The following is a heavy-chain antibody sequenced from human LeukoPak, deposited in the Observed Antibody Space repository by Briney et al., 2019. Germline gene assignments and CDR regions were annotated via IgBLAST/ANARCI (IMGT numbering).Heavy chain of an antibody. V-gene: IGHV4-39*01. Sequence: PSETLSLTCTVSGGSISSSSYYWGWIRQSPGKGLEWIGSIYYSGSTYYNPSLKSRVTISVDTSKNQSSLELSSVTAADTAVYYCARLGGYFDWLGFDYWGQGTLVTVSS. D-gene: IGHD3-9*01. J-gene: IGHJ4*02. CDR3: ARLGGYFDWLGFDY. CDR1: GGSISSSSYY. CDR2: IYYSGST.